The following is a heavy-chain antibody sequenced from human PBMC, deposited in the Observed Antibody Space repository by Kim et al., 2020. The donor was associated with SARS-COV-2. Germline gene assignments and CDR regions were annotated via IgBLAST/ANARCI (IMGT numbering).Heavy chain of an antibody. Sequence: SQTLSLTCAXSGDXVSSNSAAWNWIRQPPSRGLEWLGRTYYRSKWYNDYAVSVKSRITINPDTSKNQFSLQLNSVTPEDTAVYYCAREPIDYYGSGSDYDAFDIWGQGTMVTVSS. CDR3: AREPIDYYGSGSDYDAFDI. V-gene: IGHV6-1*01. J-gene: IGHJ3*02. CDR1: GDXVSSNSAA. D-gene: IGHD3-10*01. CDR2: TYYRSKWYN.